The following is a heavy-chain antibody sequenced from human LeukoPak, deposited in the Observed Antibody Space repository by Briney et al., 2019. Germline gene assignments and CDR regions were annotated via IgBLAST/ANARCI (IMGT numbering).Heavy chain of an antibody. V-gene: IGHV1-18*01. CDR3: ARGGSGWYTDY. D-gene: IGHD6-19*01. CDR1: DYTFTGYS. J-gene: IGHJ4*02. CDR2: INPYSGNT. Sequence: ASVKVSCKASDYTFTGYSITWVRQAPGQGLEWMGWINPYSGNTNYAQNLQGRVTMTTDTSTSTAYMDLRSLTSDDTAVYYCARGGSGWYTDYWGQGTLVTVSS.